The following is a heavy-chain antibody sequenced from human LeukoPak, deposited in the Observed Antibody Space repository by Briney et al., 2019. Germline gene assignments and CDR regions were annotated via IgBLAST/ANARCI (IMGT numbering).Heavy chain of an antibody. J-gene: IGHJ4*02. D-gene: IGHD3-10*01. CDR2: INQDDSQS. CDR3: ARGYYYSGTYYLSFFDH. CDR1: GFTFNKDW. V-gene: IGHV3-7*01. Sequence: GGSLRLSCVTSGFTFNKDWLTGVRQPPGKGLGWGANINQDDSQSYYLESAEGRFTITRDNAKNSLHLQMNSLRAEDTAIYYCARGYYYSGTYYLSFFDHWGQGTLVTASS.